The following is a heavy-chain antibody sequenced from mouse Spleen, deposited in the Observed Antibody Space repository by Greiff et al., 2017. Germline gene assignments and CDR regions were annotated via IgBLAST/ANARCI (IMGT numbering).Heavy chain of an antibody. CDR3: ARERDGYLYYFDY. D-gene: IGHD2-3*01. J-gene: IGHJ2*01. CDR2: IYPGDGDT. V-gene: IGHV1-80*01. Sequence: QVQLQQSGAELVKPGASVKISCKASGYAFSSYWMNWVKQRPGKGLEWIGQIYPGDGDTNYNGKFKGKATLTADKSSSTAYMQLSSLTSEDSAVYFCARERDGYLYYFDYWGQGTTLTVSS. CDR1: GYAFSSYW.